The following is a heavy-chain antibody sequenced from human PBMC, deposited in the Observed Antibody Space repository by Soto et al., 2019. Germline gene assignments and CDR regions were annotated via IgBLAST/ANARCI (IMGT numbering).Heavy chain of an antibody. V-gene: IGHV1-69*13. CDR3: ATSIGYCTNGVCRAAYFDE. CDR1: GGTFSSYA. CDR2: IIPIFGTA. Sequence: SVKVSCEASGGTFSSYAISWVRQAPGQGLEWMGGIIPIFGTANYAQKFQGRVTITADESTSTAYMELSSLRSEDTAVYYCATSIGYCTNGVCRAAYFDEWGQGPLVTVSS. J-gene: IGHJ4*02. D-gene: IGHD2-8*01.